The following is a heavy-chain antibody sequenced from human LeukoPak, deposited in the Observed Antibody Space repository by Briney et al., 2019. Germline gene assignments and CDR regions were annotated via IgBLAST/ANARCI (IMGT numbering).Heavy chain of an antibody. J-gene: IGHJ4*02. Sequence: ASVKVSCKASGYTFTSYAMHWVRQAPGQRLEWMGWINAGNGNTKYSQKFQGRVTITRDTSASTAYMELSSLRSEDTAVYYCARAGIRLWDFDYWGQGTLVTVSS. CDR3: ARAGIRLWDFDY. V-gene: IGHV1-3*01. D-gene: IGHD3-3*02. CDR1: GYTFTSYA. CDR2: INAGNGNT.